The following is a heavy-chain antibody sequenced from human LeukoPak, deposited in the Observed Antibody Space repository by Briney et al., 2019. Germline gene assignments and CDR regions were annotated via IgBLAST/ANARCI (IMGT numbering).Heavy chain of an antibody. CDR3: ARELPYGMDV. D-gene: IGHD2-21*02. J-gene: IGHJ6*02. CDR1: GFTFSRYS. CDR2: ISSSGDYI. V-gene: IGHV3-21*01. Sequence: PGGSLRLSCAASGFTFSRYSMNWVRQAPGKALEWVSSISSSGDYIYYAGSVKCRFTISRDNAKNSLYLQMKSLRAEDTAVYYCARELPYGMDVCGQGTTVTVSS.